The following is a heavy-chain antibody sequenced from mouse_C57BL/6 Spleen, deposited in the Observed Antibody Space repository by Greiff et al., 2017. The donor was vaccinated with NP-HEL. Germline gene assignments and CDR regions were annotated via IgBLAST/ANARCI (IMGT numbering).Heavy chain of an antibody. CDR3: ARRDGTLAMDY. CDR1: GYTFTSYT. Sequence: VQLVESGAELARPGASVKMSCKASGYTFTSYTMHWVKQRPGQGLEWIGYINPSSGYTKYNQKFKDKATLTADKSSSTAYMQLSSLTSEDSAVYYCARRDGTLAMDYWGQGTSVTVSS. D-gene: IGHD4-1*01. J-gene: IGHJ4*01. CDR2: INPSSGYT. V-gene: IGHV1-4*01.